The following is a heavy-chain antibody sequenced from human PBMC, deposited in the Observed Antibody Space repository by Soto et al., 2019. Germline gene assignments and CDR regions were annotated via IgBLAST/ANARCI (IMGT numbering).Heavy chain of an antibody. J-gene: IGHJ3*02. CDR1: GFTFSSYS. CDR2: ISSSSSTI. CDR3: ARDIREDSGYDFGAFDI. Sequence: GSLRLSCAASGFTFSSYSMNWVRQAPGKGLEWVSYISSSSSTIYYADSVKGRFTISRDNAKNSLYLQMNSLRAEDTAVYYCARDIREDSGYDFGAFDIWGQGTMVTV. V-gene: IGHV3-48*01. D-gene: IGHD5-12*01.